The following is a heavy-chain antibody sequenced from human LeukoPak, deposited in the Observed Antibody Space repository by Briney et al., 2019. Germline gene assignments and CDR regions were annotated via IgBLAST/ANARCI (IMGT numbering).Heavy chain of an antibody. J-gene: IGHJ6*03. CDR1: GFTFSSYA. CDR2: IGGSGGST. Sequence: PGGSLRLSCAASGFTFSSYAMSWVRQAPGKGLEWVSAIGGSGGSTYYADSVKGRFTISRDNSKNTLYLQMNSLRAEDTAVYYCASTVTKPHSYYYMDVWGKGTTVTVSS. D-gene: IGHD4-17*01. V-gene: IGHV3-23*01. CDR3: ASTVTKPHSYYYMDV.